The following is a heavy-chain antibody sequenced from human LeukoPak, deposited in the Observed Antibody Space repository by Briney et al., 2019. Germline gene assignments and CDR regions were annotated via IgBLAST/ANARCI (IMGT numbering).Heavy chain of an antibody. J-gene: IGHJ4*02. Sequence: GASVKVSSTPSVYTFTHYYMRWVRQAPGQRLEWMGWINPNSGGTNFAQKFQGRVAMTRDTSISTAYMELGSLRSDDTAVYYCARARWQLVPYFDYWGQGTLVTVSS. D-gene: IGHD6-6*01. CDR1: VYTFTHYY. CDR2: INPNSGGT. V-gene: IGHV1-2*02. CDR3: ARARWQLVPYFDY.